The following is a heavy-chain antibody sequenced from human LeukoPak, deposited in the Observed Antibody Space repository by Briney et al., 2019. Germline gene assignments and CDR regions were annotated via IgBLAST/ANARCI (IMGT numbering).Heavy chain of an antibody. CDR3: ARRLSGSSLTAFDI. CDR1: GGSISSDY. Sequence: SETLSLTCTVSGGSISSDYWSWIRQPPGKGLEWIGYISYSGSTKYSPSLKSRVTISLDTSKNQFSLKVSSVTAADTAVYYCARRLSGSSLTAFDIWGQGTMLTVSS. D-gene: IGHD1-26*01. V-gene: IGHV4-59*01. CDR2: ISYSGST. J-gene: IGHJ3*02.